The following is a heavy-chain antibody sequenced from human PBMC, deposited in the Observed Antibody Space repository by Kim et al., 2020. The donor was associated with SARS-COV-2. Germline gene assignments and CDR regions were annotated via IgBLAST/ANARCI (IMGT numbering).Heavy chain of an antibody. CDR1: GFTFSDHY. J-gene: IGHJ2*01. V-gene: IGHV3-72*01. Sequence: GGSLRLSCAASGFTFSDHYMDWVRQAPGKGLEWVGRTRNKANSYTTEYAASVKGRFTISRDESENSLYLQTNTLKTEDTAVYYCARVHGKNWNFELWGRG. CDR3: ARVHGKNWNFEL. D-gene: IGHD4-17*01. CDR2: TRNKANSYTT.